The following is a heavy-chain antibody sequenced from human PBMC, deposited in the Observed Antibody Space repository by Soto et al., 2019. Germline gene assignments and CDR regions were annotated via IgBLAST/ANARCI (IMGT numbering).Heavy chain of an antibody. CDR2: ISGHSGGT. D-gene: IGHD1-1*01. J-gene: IGHJ6*02. V-gene: IGHV1-18*01. CDR1: GYPFTKFG. CDR3: AKDGGQGARTNICGMDV. Sequence: QPQLVQSGVELKKPGASVRVSCKASGYPFTKFGINWVRQAPGQGLEWMGWISGHSGGTKYGPKFRDRLTIATDTSSKTAYMDLRSLNSADTAVYYCAKDGGQGARTNICGMDVWGQGTTVTVSS.